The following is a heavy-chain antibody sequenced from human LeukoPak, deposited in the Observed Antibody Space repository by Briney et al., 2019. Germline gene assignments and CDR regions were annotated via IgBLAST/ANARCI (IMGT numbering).Heavy chain of an antibody. V-gene: IGHV4-39*01. J-gene: IGHJ4*02. D-gene: IGHD3-10*01. CDR3: ARRDFTMVRGARPYYFDY. Sequence: SETLSLTCTVSGGSISSSSYYWSWIRQPPGKGLEWIGSIYYSGSTYYNPSLKSRVTISVDTSKNQFSLRLSSVTAADTAVYYCARRDFTMVRGARPYYFDYWGQGTLVTVSS. CDR2: IYYSGST. CDR1: GGSISSSSYY.